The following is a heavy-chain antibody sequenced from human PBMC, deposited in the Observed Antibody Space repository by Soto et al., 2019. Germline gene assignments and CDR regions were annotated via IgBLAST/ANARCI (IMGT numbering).Heavy chain of an antibody. D-gene: IGHD1-1*01. V-gene: IGHV1-18*01. CDR1: GYTFTSYG. CDR2: ISAHNGNT. J-gene: IGHJ4*02. Sequence: QVPLVQSGAEVKKPGASVKVSCKASGYTFTSYGITWVRQAPGQGLEWMGWISAHNGNTDYAQKLQGRVIVTRDTSTSTAYMELRSLRSDDTAVHYCARGRYGDYWGQGALVTVSS. CDR3: ARGRYGDY.